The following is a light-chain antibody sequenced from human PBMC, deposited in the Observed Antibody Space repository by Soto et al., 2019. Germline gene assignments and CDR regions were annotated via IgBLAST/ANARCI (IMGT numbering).Light chain of an antibody. CDR1: SSNIGNKY. J-gene: IGLJ3*02. CDR3: GTWDSSLSAWV. CDR2: DNN. V-gene: IGLV1-51*01. Sequence: QSVLTQPPSVSAAPGQKVTISCSGSSSNIGNKYVSWYQQFPGTAPKLLIYDNNKRPSGIPDRFSGSKSGTSATLGITGLQTGDEADYYCGTWDSSLSAWVFGGGTKVPVL.